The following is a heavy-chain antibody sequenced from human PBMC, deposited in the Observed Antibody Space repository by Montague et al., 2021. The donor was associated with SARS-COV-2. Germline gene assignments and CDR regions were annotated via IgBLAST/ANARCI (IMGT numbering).Heavy chain of an antibody. V-gene: IGHV4-4*07. Sequence: SETLSLTCAVSAGSIRDYYWSWIRQPAGKGLEWIGRIYTTGSSDYSHSLQSRVTMSVDTSKNKVSLRLMSVTAADTALYYCARERSYLYWYFDLWGRGTLVTVSS. CDR2: IYTTGSS. CDR3: ARERSYLYWYFDL. J-gene: IGHJ2*01. CDR1: AGSIRDYY.